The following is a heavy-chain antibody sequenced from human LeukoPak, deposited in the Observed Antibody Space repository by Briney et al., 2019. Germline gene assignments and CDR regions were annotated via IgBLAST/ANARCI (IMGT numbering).Heavy chain of an antibody. CDR2: ISYDGRNE. CDR1: GFAFGVHA. CDR3: AREYTGSRFDV. J-gene: IGHJ4*02. V-gene: IGHV3-30-3*01. Sequence: GGSLRLSCAASGFAFGVHAMHWVRQAPGKGLEWVIGISYDGRNEDHADSVKGRFTISRDNSKNTLFLQMNSLRLEDTAVYYCAREYTGSRFDVWGQGTLVTVSS. D-gene: IGHD5-18*01.